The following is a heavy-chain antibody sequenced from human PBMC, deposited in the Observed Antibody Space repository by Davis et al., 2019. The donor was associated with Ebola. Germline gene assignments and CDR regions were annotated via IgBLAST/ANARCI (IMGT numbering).Heavy chain of an antibody. D-gene: IGHD1-14*01. Sequence: GESLKISCAASGFTFSSYSMNWVRQAPGKGLEWVSSISSSSSYIYYADSVKGRFTISRDNAKNSLYLQMNSLRAEDTAVYYCARDYTGAFDYWGQGTLVTVSS. CDR3: ARDYTGAFDY. V-gene: IGHV3-21*01. CDR2: ISSSSSYI. CDR1: GFTFSSYS. J-gene: IGHJ4*02.